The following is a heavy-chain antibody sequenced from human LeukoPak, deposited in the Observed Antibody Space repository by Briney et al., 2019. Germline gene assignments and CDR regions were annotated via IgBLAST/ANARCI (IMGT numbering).Heavy chain of an antibody. V-gene: IGHV3-21*01. CDR2: ISSSSSYI. J-gene: IGHJ5*02. Sequence: PGGSLRLSCAASGFTFSSYSMNWVRQAPGKGLEWVSSISSSSSYIYYANSVKGRFTISRDNAKNSLYLQMNSLRAEDTAVYYCARARASDSPGFDPWGQGTLVTVSS. CDR3: ARARASDSPGFDP. CDR1: GFTFSSYS. D-gene: IGHD3-22*01.